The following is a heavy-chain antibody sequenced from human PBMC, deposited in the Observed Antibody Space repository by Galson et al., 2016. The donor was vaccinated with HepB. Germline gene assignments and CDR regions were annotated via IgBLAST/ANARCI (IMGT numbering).Heavy chain of an antibody. J-gene: IGHJ4*02. D-gene: IGHD4-17*01. CDR1: GFIFSTYW. Sequence: SLRLSCAASGFIFSTYWISWVRQAPGKGLEWVANIKQDGSEKYYVDSVKGRFTISRDNAKKSLFLQMNSLRVEDTAVYYCARDDETYGDPDFWGQGTLVTVSS. CDR3: ARDDETYGDPDF. V-gene: IGHV3-7*03. CDR2: IKQDGSEK.